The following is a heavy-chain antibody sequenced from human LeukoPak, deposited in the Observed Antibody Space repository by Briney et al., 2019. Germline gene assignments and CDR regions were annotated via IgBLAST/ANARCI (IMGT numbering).Heavy chain of an antibody. CDR3: ARDRIKSGSYYFDY. J-gene: IGHJ4*02. Sequence: GGALRLFCGASAFTLSDYSMNWVWQAPGKGLEWVSYISGRSSTIYYADSVKGRFTISRDNAKNSMYLQMNSLRAEDTAVYYCARDRIKSGSYYFDYWGQGTLVTVSS. CDR1: AFTLSDYS. V-gene: IGHV3-48*01. D-gene: IGHD1-26*01. CDR2: ISGRSSTI.